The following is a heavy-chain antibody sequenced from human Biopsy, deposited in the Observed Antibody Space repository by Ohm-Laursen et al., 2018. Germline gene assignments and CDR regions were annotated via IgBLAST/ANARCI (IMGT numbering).Heavy chain of an antibody. CDR3: AADINVWNVNY. CDR2: FAPENGKT. J-gene: IGHJ4*02. V-gene: IGHV1-24*01. Sequence: ASVKVSCKVSGYTLTELSMHWARQAPGKGLEWMGGFAPENGKTVYAQNFQARVSMTEDTSTDTAYMELRSLRSEDTAVYYCAADINVWNVNYWGQGTQVTVSS. CDR1: GYTLTELS. D-gene: IGHD1-1*01.